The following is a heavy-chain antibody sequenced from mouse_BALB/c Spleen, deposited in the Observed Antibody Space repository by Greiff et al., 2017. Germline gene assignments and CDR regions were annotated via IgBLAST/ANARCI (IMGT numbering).Heavy chain of an antibody. Sequence: EVQVVESGGGLVQPGGSLKLSCAASGFTFSSYGMSWVRQTPDKRLELVATINSNGGSTYYPDSVKGRFTISRDNAKNTLYLQMSSLKSEDTAMYYCAGDRGVLGYFDVWGAGTTVTVSS. CDR2: INSNGGST. D-gene: IGHD2-14*01. J-gene: IGHJ1*01. CDR1: GFTFSSYG. CDR3: AGDRGVLGYFDV. V-gene: IGHV5-6-3*01.